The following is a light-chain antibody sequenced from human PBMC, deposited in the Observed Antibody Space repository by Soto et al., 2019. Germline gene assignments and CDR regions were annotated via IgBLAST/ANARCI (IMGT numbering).Light chain of an antibody. V-gene: IGLV1-40*01. CDR1: SSNIGAGYD. CDR3: QSYDSSLSVHVV. J-gene: IGLJ2*01. CDR2: GIN. Sequence: QSVLTQPPSVSGAPGQRVTISCTGSSSNIGAGYDVHWYQQLPGTAPKLLIFGINTRPSGVPDRFSGSKSGTSASLAITGLQAEDEADYYCQSYDSSLSVHVVFGGGTKLTVL.